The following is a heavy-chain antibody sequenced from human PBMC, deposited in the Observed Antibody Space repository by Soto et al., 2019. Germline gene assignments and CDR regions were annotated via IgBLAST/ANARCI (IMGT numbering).Heavy chain of an antibody. CDR3: AREPTPYYFDY. J-gene: IGHJ4*02. CDR2: INAGNGDT. CDR1: GYTFTDYA. V-gene: IGHV1-3*01. Sequence: QVQLVQSGAELKKPGASVKVSCEAFGYTFTDYAILWVRQAPGQRLEWMGWINAGNGDTKYSQKFQDRVTITRDTSASTAYMELSSLRSEDTAVYYCAREPTPYYFDYWGQGTLVTVSS.